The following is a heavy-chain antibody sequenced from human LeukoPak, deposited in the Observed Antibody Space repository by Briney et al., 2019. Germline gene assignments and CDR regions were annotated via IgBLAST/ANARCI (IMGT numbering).Heavy chain of an antibody. CDR3: ARAHSSGWFHYYYYGMYV. CDR2: MNTNSGNT. V-gene: IGHV1-8*01. D-gene: IGHD6-19*01. J-gene: IGHJ6*02. CDR1: GSTFTIND. Sequence: ASVTLSLTASGSTFTINDINWVRHATAQGLELMGWMNTNSGNTGYAHKFQGRVTMTRNTSISTAYMELSSLRSEDTAVYYCARAHSSGWFHYYYYGMYVCGQG.